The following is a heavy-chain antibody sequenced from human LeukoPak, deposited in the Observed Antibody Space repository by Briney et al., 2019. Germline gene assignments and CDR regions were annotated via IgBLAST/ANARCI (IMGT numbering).Heavy chain of an antibody. J-gene: IGHJ5*02. Sequence: SETLSLTCTVSGGSISSYYWSWIRQPAGKGLEWIGYIYYSGSTYYNPSLKSRVTISVDTSKNQFSLKLSSVTAADTAVYYCAREITRKYQLLSSWFDPWGQGTLVTVSS. CDR1: GGSISSYY. D-gene: IGHD2-2*01. CDR3: AREITRKYQLLSSWFDP. CDR2: IYYSGST. V-gene: IGHV4-59*06.